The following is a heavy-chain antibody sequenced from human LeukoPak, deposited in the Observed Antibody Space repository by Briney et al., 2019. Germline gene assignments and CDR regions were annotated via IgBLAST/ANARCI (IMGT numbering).Heavy chain of an antibody. J-gene: IGHJ6*02. D-gene: IGHD1-7*01. V-gene: IGHV4-30-4*01. Sequence: SQTXSLTCTVSGGSISSGDYYWSWIRQPPGKGLEWIGYIYYSGSTYYNPSLKSRVTISVDTSKNQFSLKLSSVTAADTAVYYCARDQWNWFEGPGYYGMDVWGQGTTVTVSS. CDR2: IYYSGST. CDR1: GGSISSGDYY. CDR3: ARDQWNWFEGPGYYGMDV.